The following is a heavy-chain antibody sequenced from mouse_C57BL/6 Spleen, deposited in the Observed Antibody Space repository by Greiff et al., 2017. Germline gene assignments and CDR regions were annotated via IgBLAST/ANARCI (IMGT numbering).Heavy chain of an antibody. V-gene: IGHV1-64*01. CDR3: ASRDGAMDY. Sequence: QVQLKQSGAELVKPGASVKLSCKASGYTFTSYWMHWVKQRPGQGLEWIGMIHPNSGSTNYNEKFKSKATLTVDKSASTAYMQLSSLTSEDSAVYYCASRDGAMDYWGQGTSVTVSS. J-gene: IGHJ4*01. CDR1: GYTFTSYW. D-gene: IGHD3-1*01. CDR2: IHPNSGST.